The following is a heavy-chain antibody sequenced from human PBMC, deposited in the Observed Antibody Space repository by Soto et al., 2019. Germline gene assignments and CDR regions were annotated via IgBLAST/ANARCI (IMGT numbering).Heavy chain of an antibody. CDR2: IYSGGST. V-gene: IGHV3-53*01. Sequence: GSLRLSCAASGFTVSSNYMSWVRQAPGKGLEWVSVIYSGGSTYYADSVKGRFTISRDNSKNTLYLQMNSLRAEDTAVYYCARAGPLYYDSSGYLDYWGQGTLVTVSS. CDR3: ARAGPLYYDSSGYLDY. CDR1: GFTVSSNY. D-gene: IGHD3-22*01. J-gene: IGHJ4*02.